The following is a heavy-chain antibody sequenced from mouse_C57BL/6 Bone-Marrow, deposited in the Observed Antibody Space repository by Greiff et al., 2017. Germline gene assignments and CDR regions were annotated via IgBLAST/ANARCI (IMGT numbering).Heavy chain of an antibody. D-gene: IGHD2-3*01. V-gene: IGHV1-54*01. CDR2: INPGSGGT. CDR3: ARGGDGYGGFAY. CDR1: GYAFTNYL. J-gene: IGHJ3*01. Sequence: VQVVESGAELVRPGTSVKVSCKASGYAFTNYLIEWVKQRPGQGLEWIGVINPGSGGTNYNEKFKGKATLTADKSSSTAYMQLSSLTSEDSAVYCCARGGDGYGGFAYWGQGTLVTVSA.